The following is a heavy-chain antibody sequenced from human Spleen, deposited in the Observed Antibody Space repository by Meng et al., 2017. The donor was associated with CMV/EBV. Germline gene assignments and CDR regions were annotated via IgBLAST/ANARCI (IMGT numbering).Heavy chain of an antibody. CDR2: FDPEDGET. Sequence: ASVKVSCKVAGYTLIELSMQWVRQAPGKGLEWMGGFDPEDGETIYAQKFQGRVTMTEDTSTDTAYMELSSLRSEDTAVYYCARDSAITTGDRPKWGQGALVTVSS. V-gene: IGHV1-24*01. D-gene: IGHD1-1*01. CDR1: GYTLIELS. CDR3: ARDSAITTGDRPK. J-gene: IGHJ4*02.